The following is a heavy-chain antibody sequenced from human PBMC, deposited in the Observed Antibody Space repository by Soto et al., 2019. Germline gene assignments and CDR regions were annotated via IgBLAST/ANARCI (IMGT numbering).Heavy chain of an antibody. CDR3: VKDESINWYSGHFRH. D-gene: IGHD6-13*01. CDR1: GFTFDDYA. Sequence: GGSLRLSCAASGFTFDDYAMHWVRQVPGKGLEGVSGINWNSGSIGYGDSVKGRFAISRDNAKNSLHLQMNSLSAEDTAFYYCVKDESINWYSGHFRHWGQGTMV. V-gene: IGHV3-9*01. CDR2: INWNSGSI. J-gene: IGHJ1*01.